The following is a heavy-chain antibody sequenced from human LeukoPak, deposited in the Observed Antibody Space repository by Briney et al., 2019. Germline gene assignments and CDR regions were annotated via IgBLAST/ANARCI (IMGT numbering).Heavy chain of an antibody. J-gene: IGHJ5*02. D-gene: IGHD2-2*01. CDR2: ISAYNGNT. CDR3: ARAGQGCSSTSCYSGNYWFDP. V-gene: IGHV1-18*01. CDR1: GYTFTSYG. Sequence: ASVKVSCKASGYTFTSYGISWVRQAPGQGLEWMGWISAYNGNTNYAQKLQGRVTMTTDTSTSTAYMELRSLRSDDTAVYYCARAGQGCSSTSCYSGNYWFDPWGQGTLVTVSS.